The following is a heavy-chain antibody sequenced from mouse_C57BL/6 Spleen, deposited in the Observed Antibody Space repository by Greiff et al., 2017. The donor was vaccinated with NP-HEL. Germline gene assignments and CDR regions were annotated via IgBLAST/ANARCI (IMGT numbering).Heavy chain of an antibody. J-gene: IGHJ4*01. Sequence: EVKVVESGGDLVKPGGSLKLSCAASGFTFSSYGMSWVRQTPDKRLEWVATISSGGSYTYYPDSVKGRFTISRDNAKNTLYLQMSSLKSEDTAMYYCARHGVSSYREDAMDYWGQGTSVTVSS. D-gene: IGHD1-1*01. CDR3: ARHGVSSYREDAMDY. CDR2: ISSGGSYT. V-gene: IGHV5-6*01. CDR1: GFTFSSYG.